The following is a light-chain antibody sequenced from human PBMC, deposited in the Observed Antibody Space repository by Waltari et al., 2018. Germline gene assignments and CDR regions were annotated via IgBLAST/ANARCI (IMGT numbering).Light chain of an antibody. CDR2: EVI. Sequence: QSALTQPPSVSGSPGQSVTISCTGTSSDVGNYNRVSWYQQSPGTAPKLMIYEVINRRPGVPDRFSGSKSGNTASLTISGLQAEDEADYYCSSYTTTSTDVFGTGTKVTVL. CDR1: SSDVGNYNR. J-gene: IGLJ1*01. V-gene: IGLV2-18*02. CDR3: SSYTTTSTDV.